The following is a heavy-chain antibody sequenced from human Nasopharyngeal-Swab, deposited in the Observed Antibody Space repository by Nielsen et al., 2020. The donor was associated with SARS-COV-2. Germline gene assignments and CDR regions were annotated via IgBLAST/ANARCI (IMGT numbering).Heavy chain of an antibody. Sequence: ETLSLTCPASGFTFSSYAMTWARQAPGKGLEWVSTISGSGGSTYYADPVKGRFTISRDNSKNPLYLQLNSLSAEDTAVYYCAKGNTYRPEDHWGQGTLVTVSS. CDR3: AKGNTYRPEDH. V-gene: IGHV3-23*01. CDR1: GFTFSSYA. D-gene: IGHD3-16*02. J-gene: IGHJ4*02. CDR2: ISGSGGST.